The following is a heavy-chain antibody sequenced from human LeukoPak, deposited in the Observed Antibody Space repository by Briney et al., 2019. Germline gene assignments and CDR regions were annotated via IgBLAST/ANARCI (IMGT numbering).Heavy chain of an antibody. CDR1: GFIFTNYA. Sequence: GGSLRLSCVPSGFIFTNYAMHWVRQTPGKGLEWVAVISYDGSNKYYADSMKGRFTISRDNSKNTLYLQMNSLRAEDTAVYYCARDSGQGYSSSRNAFDIWGQGTMVTVSS. J-gene: IGHJ3*02. D-gene: IGHD6-13*01. CDR2: ISYDGSNK. CDR3: ARDSGQGYSSSRNAFDI. V-gene: IGHV3-30-3*01.